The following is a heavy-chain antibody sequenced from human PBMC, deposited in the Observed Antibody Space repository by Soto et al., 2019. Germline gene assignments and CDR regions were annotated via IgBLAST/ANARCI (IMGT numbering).Heavy chain of an antibody. D-gene: IGHD6-19*01. V-gene: IGHV4-34*01. CDR3: ARRGRAVAGKRGFDP. Sequence: PSQTLSLTCAVYGGSFSGYYWSWIRQPPGKGLEWIGDIYHSGSTNYNPSLKSRVTISVDTSKNQFSLKLSSVTAADTAVYYCARRGRAVAGKRGFDPCGQGTLVTXSS. CDR1: GGSFSGYY. CDR2: IYHSGST. J-gene: IGHJ5*02.